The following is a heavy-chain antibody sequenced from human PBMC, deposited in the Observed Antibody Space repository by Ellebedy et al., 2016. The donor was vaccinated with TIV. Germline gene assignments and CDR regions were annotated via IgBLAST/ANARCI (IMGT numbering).Heavy chain of an antibody. D-gene: IGHD4-11*01. Sequence: SQTLSLTCDISGNTVSTNGAAWNWVRQSPSRGLEWLGRTYYTSKWFTNYAPSVQGRITINPDTSKNQFSLQLNSVTPEDTAVYYCARYYSGSRIFDFWGQGTLVTVSS. J-gene: IGHJ4*02. CDR1: GNTVSTNGAA. CDR3: ARYYSGSRIFDF. CDR2: TYYTSKWFT. V-gene: IGHV6-1*01.